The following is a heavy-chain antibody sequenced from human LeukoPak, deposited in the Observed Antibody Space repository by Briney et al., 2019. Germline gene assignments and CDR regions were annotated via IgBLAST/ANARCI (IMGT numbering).Heavy chain of an antibody. J-gene: IGHJ4*02. CDR1: GFTFSSYW. Sequence: PGGSLRLSCAASGFTFSSYWMHWVRQALWKGLVWVSRINTDGSSTSYADSVKGRFTISRDNAKNTLYLQMNSLRAEDTAVYYCASAIRYYYDSSGYSLGVDYWGQGTLVTVSS. CDR3: ASAIRYYYDSSGYSLGVDY. CDR2: INTDGSST. V-gene: IGHV3-74*01. D-gene: IGHD3-22*01.